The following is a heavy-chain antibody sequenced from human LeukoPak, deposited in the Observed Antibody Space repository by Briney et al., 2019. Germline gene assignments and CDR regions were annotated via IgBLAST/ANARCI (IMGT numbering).Heavy chain of an antibody. Sequence: PGGSLRLSCAASGFTVSSNYMNWVRQAPGKGLEWVSVIYSAGGTYYADSVKGRFTISRDYSKNTVYLQMNNLRAEDTALYYCGRHAYGGSPPLSWGQGALVTVSS. CDR3: GRHAYGGSPPLS. D-gene: IGHD3-10*01. CDR1: GFTVSSNY. V-gene: IGHV3-66*04. J-gene: IGHJ4*02. CDR2: IYSAGGT.